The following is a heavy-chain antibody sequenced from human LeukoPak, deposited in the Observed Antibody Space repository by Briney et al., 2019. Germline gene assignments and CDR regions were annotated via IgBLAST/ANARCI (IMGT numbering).Heavy chain of an antibody. CDR2: IIPIFGTA. V-gene: IGHV1-69*06. J-gene: IGHJ4*02. D-gene: IGHD3-22*01. Sequence: SVKVSCKASGGTFSSYAISWVRQAPGQGLEWMGGIIPIFGTANYAQKFQGRVTITADKSTSTAYMELSSLRSEDTAVYYCARVTGYMIEDYFDYWGQGTLVTVSS. CDR1: GGTFSSYA. CDR3: ARVTGYMIEDYFDY.